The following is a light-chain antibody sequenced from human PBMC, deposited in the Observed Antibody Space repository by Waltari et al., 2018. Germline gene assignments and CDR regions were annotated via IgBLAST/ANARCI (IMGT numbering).Light chain of an antibody. CDR3: QHYYDNPWT. CDR2: AAS. V-gene: IGKV1-6*01. CDR1: QNIYSN. J-gene: IGKJ1*01. Sequence: IQMIQSPSALSASVGDRVTISCRASQNIYSNLAWYQQKPGKAPKLLICAASSLQSGIPSRFSGSGSGTDFTLTISSLQPEDSAAYYCQHYYDNPWTFGQGTKVEIK.